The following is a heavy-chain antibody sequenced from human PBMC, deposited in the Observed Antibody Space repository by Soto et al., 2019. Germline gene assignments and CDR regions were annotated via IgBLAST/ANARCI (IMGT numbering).Heavy chain of an antibody. V-gene: IGHV2-5*02. J-gene: IGHJ4*02. CDR3: AHPTTHCISTSCRSYYFDY. CDR1: GFSLSTSGVG. D-gene: IGHD2-2*01. CDR2: IYWDDDK. Sequence: QITLKESGPTLVKPTQTLTLTCTFSGFSLSTSGVGVGWIRQPPGKALEWLALIYWDDDKRYSPSLKSRLTITKDTSKNQVVLTMTNMDPVDTATYYCAHPTTHCISTSCRSYYFDYWGQGTLSPSPQ.